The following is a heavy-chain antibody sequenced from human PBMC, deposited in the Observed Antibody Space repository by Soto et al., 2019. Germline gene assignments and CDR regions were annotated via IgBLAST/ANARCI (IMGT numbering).Heavy chain of an antibody. D-gene: IGHD1-7*01. V-gene: IGHV6-1*01. CDR2: TYYRSKWYN. Sequence: PSQTLSLTCAISGDGVSSNSAAWNWIRQSPTRGLEWLGRTYYRSKWYNDYAVSVKSRITINPDTSKNQFSLQPNSVTPEDTAVYYCARALELRSYYYYGMDVWGQGTTVTVSS. CDR1: GDGVSSNSAA. J-gene: IGHJ6*01. CDR3: ARALELRSYYYYGMDV.